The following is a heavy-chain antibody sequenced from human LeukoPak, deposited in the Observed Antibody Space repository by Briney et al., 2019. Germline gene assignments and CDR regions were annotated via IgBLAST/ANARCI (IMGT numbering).Heavy chain of an antibody. Sequence: PSETLSLTCTVSGGSISSYYWSWIRQPPGKGLEWIGRIYTSGSTNYNPSLKSRVTISVDTSKNQFSLKLSSVTAADTAVYYCARDYYYGSGSLDYWGQGTLVTVSS. CDR1: GGSISSYY. J-gene: IGHJ4*02. CDR3: ARDYYYGSGSLDY. D-gene: IGHD3-10*01. V-gene: IGHV4-4*08. CDR2: IYTSGST.